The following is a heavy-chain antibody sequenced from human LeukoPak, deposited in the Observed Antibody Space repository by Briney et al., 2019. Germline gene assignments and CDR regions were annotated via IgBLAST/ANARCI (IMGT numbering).Heavy chain of an antibody. J-gene: IGHJ3*02. V-gene: IGHV3-21*04. CDR3: AGYSSGWYWVDAFDI. Sequence: NRGGSLRLSCAASGFTFSNYNINLVRQAPGEGVEWVSFISSSSSYIYYADSVKGRFTISRDNSKNTLYLQMNSLRAEDTAVYYCAGYSSGWYWVDAFDIWGQGTMVTVSS. CDR1: GFTFSNYN. D-gene: IGHD6-19*01. CDR2: ISSSSSYI.